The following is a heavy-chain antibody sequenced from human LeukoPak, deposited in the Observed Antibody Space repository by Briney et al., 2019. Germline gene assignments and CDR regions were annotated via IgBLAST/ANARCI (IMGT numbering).Heavy chain of an antibody. D-gene: IGHD3-10*02. CDR1: GFTFSSYA. CDR2: ISGSGGST. V-gene: IGHV3-23*01. Sequence: GGSLRLSCAASGFTFSSYAMSWVRQAPGKGLEWVSAISGSGGSTYYADSVKGRFTISRDNSKNTLNLQMNSLRAEDTAVYYCARCSGYGMDVWGQGTTVTVSS. J-gene: IGHJ6*02. CDR3: ARCSGYGMDV.